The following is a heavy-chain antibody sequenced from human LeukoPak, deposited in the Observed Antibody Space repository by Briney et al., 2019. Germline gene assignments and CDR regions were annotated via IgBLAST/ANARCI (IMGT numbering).Heavy chain of an antibody. Sequence: SESLSLTCTVSGGSISTYYWSWIRQPPGKGLEWIGYIYYSGRTNYNPSLKSRVTISVDTSKNQFSLKLSSVTAADTAVCYCARGATSLSYFDSRGQGTLVTVSS. J-gene: IGHJ4*02. CDR3: ARGATSLSYFDS. CDR1: GGSISTYY. V-gene: IGHV4-59*01. CDR2: IYYSGRT. D-gene: IGHD2/OR15-2a*01.